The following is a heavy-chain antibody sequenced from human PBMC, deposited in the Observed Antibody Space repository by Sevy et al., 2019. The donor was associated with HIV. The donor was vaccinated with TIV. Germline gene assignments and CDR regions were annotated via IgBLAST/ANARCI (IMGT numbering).Heavy chain of an antibody. Sequence: SETLSLTCTVSGGSISSGGYYWSWIRQHPGKGLEWIGYIYYSGSTYYNPSLKSRVTISVDTSKNQFSLKLSSVTAADTAVYYCARDQGGDMRTLAFDYWGQGTLVTVSS. CDR3: ARDQGGDMRTLAFDY. CDR1: GGSISSGGYY. J-gene: IGHJ4*02. V-gene: IGHV4-31*03. D-gene: IGHD1-26*01. CDR2: IYYSGST.